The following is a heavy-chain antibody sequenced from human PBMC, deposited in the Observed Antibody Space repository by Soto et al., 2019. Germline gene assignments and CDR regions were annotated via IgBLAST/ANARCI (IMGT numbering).Heavy chain of an antibody. CDR2: IYYSGIT. CDR3: ARANSGYYKGFDP. D-gene: IGHD3-22*01. J-gene: IGHJ5*02. V-gene: IGHV4-39*01. CDR1: GDSISNSNYY. Sequence: HLQLQESGPGLVKPSETLSLTCTVSGDSISNSNYYWGWIRQPQGKGLEWIANIYYSGITYCNPSLKSRAARSGYTSKNQLPLQLSCVTAADTAIFYCARANSGYYKGFDPWGQGTLVTVSS.